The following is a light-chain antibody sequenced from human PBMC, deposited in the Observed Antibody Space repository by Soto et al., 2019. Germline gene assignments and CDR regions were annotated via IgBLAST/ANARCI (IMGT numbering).Light chain of an antibody. CDR2: GNS. Sequence: QSVLTQPPSVSGAPGQRVTISCTGSSSNIGAGYDVHWYQQLPGTAPKLLIYGNSNRPSGVPDRFSGSKSGTSASLAITGLQAEDEADDYCQSYDSSLSGCVVFGGGTKLTVL. J-gene: IGLJ2*01. CDR3: QSYDSSLSGCVV. V-gene: IGLV1-40*01. CDR1: SSNIGAGYD.